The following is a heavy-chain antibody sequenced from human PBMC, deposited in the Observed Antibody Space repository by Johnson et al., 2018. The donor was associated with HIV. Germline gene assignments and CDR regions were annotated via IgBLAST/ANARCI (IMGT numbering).Heavy chain of an antibody. CDR2: INWNGGST. CDR1: GFRFSTCA. V-gene: IGHV3-20*04. Sequence: VQLVESGGGVVQPGRSLRLSCVASGFRFSTCAIHWVRQAPGKGLEWVSGINWNGGSTGYADSVKGRFTISRDNAKNSLYLQMNSLRGEDTAVYYCATDRGGSYDAFHIWGQGTMVTVSS. CDR3: ATDRGGSYDAFHI. D-gene: IGHD1-26*01. J-gene: IGHJ3*02.